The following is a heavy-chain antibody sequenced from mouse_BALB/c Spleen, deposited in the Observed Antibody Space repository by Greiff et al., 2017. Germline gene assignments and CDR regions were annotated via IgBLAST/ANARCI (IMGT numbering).Heavy chain of an antibody. CDR1: GFTFSSYT. J-gene: IGHJ4*01. CDR2: ISNGGGST. Sequence: EVQLVESGGGLVQPGGSLKLSCAASGFTFSSYTMSWVRQTPEKRLEWVAYISNGGGSTYYPDTVKGRFTISRDNAKNTLYLQMSSLKSEDTAMYYCARHNYGNYLYYYAMDYWGQGTSVTVSS. V-gene: IGHV5-12-2*01. D-gene: IGHD2-1*01. CDR3: ARHNYGNYLYYYAMDY.